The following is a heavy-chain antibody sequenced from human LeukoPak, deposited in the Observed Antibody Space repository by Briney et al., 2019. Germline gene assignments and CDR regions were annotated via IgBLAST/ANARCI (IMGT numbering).Heavy chain of an antibody. Sequence: GASVKVSCKASGYTFTGYYMHWVRQAPGQGPEWMGWINPNSGGTNYAQKFQGRVTMTRDTSISTAYMELSRLRSDDTAVYYCARTEQLVAWFDPWGQGTLVTVSS. CDR2: INPNSGGT. CDR3: ARTEQLVAWFDP. J-gene: IGHJ5*02. D-gene: IGHD6-13*01. V-gene: IGHV1-2*02. CDR1: GYTFTGYY.